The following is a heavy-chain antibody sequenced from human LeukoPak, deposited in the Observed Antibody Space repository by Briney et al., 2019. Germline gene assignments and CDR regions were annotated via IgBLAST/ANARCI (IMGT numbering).Heavy chain of an antibody. CDR2: MNPSSGNT. V-gene: IGHV1-8*01. CDR1: GYTFTSYD. J-gene: IGHJ4*02. Sequence: ASVKVSCKASGYTFTSYDINWVRQATGQGLEWMGWMNPSSGNTGYAQKFQGRVTMTRNTSISTAYMELSSLRSEDTAVYYCARGGRYDYVWGSYHLGDYWGQGTLVTVSS. CDR3: ARGGRYDYVWGSYHLGDY. D-gene: IGHD3-16*02.